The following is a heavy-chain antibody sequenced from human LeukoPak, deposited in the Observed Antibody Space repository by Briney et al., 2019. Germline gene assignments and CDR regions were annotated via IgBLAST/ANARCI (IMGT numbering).Heavy chain of an antibody. V-gene: IGHV3-74*01. CDR2: INGDGSTI. J-gene: IGHJ4*02. CDR1: GFTFSSYW. D-gene: IGHD6-19*01. CDR3: AREGPGGSGWL. Sequence: GGSLRLSCAASGFTFSSYWMHWVRQVPGKGLVWVSRINGDGSTISYADSVKGRFTISRDNARNTLYLQMNSLRAEDTAVYYCAREGPGGSGWLWGQGTLVTVSS.